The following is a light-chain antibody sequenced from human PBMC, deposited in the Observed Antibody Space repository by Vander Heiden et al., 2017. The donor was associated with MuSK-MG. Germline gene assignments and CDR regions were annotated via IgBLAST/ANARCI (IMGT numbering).Light chain of an antibody. CDR3: QQYNNWPPSST. Sequence: EIVMTQSPDTLSVSPGERANVLCRASRSVYSALAWYQQKPGQAPRLLIYGESTRATGIPARFSGSGSGTEFTLSISSLQSEDFAVYFCQQYNNWPPSSTFGQGTRLEIK. CDR2: GES. V-gene: IGKV3-15*01. J-gene: IGKJ5*01. CDR1: RSVYSA.